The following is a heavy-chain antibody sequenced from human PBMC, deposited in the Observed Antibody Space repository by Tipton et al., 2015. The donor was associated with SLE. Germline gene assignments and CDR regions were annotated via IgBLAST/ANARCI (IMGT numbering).Heavy chain of an antibody. V-gene: IGHV4-59*11. Sequence: TLSLTCTVSGGSISSHYWSWIRQPPGKGLGWIGYIYYSGSTNYNPSLKSRVTISVDTSKNQFSLKLSSVTAADTAVYYCAREDYYDSSGYFDYWGQGTLVTVSS. J-gene: IGHJ4*02. CDR3: AREDYYDSSGYFDY. D-gene: IGHD3-22*01. CDR1: GGSISSHY. CDR2: IYYSGST.